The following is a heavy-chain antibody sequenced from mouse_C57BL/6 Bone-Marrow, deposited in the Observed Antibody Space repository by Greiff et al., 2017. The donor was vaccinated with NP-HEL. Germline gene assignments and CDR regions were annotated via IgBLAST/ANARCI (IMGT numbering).Heavy chain of an antibody. CDR2: ISYSGST. Sequence: EVKLMESGPGLAKPSQTLSLTCSVTGYSITSDYWNWIRKFPGNKLEYMGYISYSGSTYYNPSLKSRISITRDTSKNQYYLLLNSVTTEDTATYYCARWGTTVVASYWYFDVWGTGTTVTVSS. V-gene: IGHV3-8*01. J-gene: IGHJ1*03. D-gene: IGHD1-1*01. CDR3: ARWGTTVVASYWYFDV. CDR1: GYSITSDY.